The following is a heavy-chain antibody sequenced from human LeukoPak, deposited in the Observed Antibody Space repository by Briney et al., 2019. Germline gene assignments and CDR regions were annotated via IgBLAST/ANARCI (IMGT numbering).Heavy chain of an antibody. V-gene: IGHV3-23*01. CDR2: ISGSGGST. CDR3: AVSRIQLWLNLDAFDI. Sequence: GGSLRLSCAASGFTFSSYAMSWVRQAPGKGLEWVSAISGSGGSTYYADSVKGRFTISGDNSKNTLYLQMNSLRAEDTAVYYCAVSRIQLWLNLDAFDIWGQGTMVTVSS. CDR1: GFTFSSYA. J-gene: IGHJ3*02. D-gene: IGHD5-18*01.